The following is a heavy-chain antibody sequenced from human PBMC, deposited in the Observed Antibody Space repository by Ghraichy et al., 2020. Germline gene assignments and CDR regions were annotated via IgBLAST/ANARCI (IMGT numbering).Heavy chain of an antibody. D-gene: IGHD3-22*01. J-gene: IGHJ4*02. CDR2: ISGSGGST. CDR3: AKDSDSSGYPY. Sequence: LTCAASGFTFSSYAMSWVRQAPGKGLEWVSAISGSGGSTYYADSVKGRFTISRDNSKNTLYLQMNSLRAEDTAVYYCAKDSDSSGYPYWGQGTLVTVSS. V-gene: IGHV3-23*01. CDR1: GFTFSSYA.